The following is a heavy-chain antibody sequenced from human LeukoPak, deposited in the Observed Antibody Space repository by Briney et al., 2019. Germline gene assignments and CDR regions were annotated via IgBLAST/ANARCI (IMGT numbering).Heavy chain of an antibody. D-gene: IGHD3-3*01. CDR1: GYTLTELS. CDR3: ATASPPPPRFLEWYNWFDP. J-gene: IGHJ5*02. CDR2: FDPEDGET. V-gene: IGHV1-24*01. Sequence: ASVKVSCKVSGYTLTELSMHWVRQAPGKGLEWMGGFDPEDGETIYAQKFQGRVTMTEDTSTDTAYMELSSLRSEDTAVYYCATASPPPPRFLEWYNWFDPWGQGTLVTVSS.